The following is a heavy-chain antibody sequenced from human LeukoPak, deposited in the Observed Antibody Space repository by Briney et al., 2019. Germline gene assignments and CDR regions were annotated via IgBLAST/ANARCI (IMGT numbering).Heavy chain of an antibody. Sequence: PGGSLRLSCAASGFTFSNYGIFWVRQAPGQGLAWVSAHSSVTGNTYYTDSVKGRFTISRDNSKNMAYLQMNSLRVDDTGVYYCAIPAYRCRGGFVFWGQGTLVTVSS. CDR2: HSSVTGNT. J-gene: IGHJ4*02. V-gene: IGHV3-23*01. D-gene: IGHD1-26*01. CDR1: GFTFSNYG. CDR3: AIPAYRCRGGFVF.